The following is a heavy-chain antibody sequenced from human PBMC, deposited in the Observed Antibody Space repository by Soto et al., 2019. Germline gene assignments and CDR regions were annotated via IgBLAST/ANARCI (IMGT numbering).Heavy chain of an antibody. CDR3: ARAHDSGDVDY. D-gene: IGHD4-17*01. Sequence: QVQLVQSGAEVKKPGASVKVSCKASGYTFTSYGIRWVRQAPGQGLEWMGSMNPYNGYTIYAQKFQGRVTMTRSTSITTAYMELNSLRADDTAIYYCARAHDSGDVDYWGQGTLVTVAA. CDR1: GYTFTSYG. J-gene: IGHJ4*02. V-gene: IGHV1-18*01. CDR2: MNPYNGYT.